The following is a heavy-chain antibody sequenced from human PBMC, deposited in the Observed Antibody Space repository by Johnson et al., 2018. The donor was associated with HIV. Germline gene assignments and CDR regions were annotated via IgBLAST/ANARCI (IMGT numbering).Heavy chain of an antibody. CDR1: GFTFSSFA. Sequence: QVQLVEYGGGVVQPGRSLRLSCEGSGFTFSSFAIHWVRQAPGKGLEWVALISYDGSNKYYADSVKGRFTISRDNSKNTLYLQMNSLRAEDTAVYYCAKALNYCTGGVCDAFDIWGQGTMVTVSS. J-gene: IGHJ3*02. D-gene: IGHD2-8*02. CDR3: AKALNYCTGGVCDAFDI. CDR2: ISYDGSNK. V-gene: IGHV3-30*04.